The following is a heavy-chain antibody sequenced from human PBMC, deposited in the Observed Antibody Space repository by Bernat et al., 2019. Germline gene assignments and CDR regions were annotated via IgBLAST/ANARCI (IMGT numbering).Heavy chain of an antibody. CDR1: GYTFTSYA. D-gene: IGHD1-7*01. Sequence: QVQLVQSGAEVKKPGSSVKVSCKASGYTFTSYAMHWVRQAPGQRLEWMGWINAGNGNTKYSQKFQGRVTITRDTSASTAYMELSSLRSEDTAVYYCARVLGTMGFDPWGQGTLVTVSS. V-gene: IGHV1-3*01. J-gene: IGHJ5*02. CDR3: ARVLGTMGFDP. CDR2: INAGNGNT.